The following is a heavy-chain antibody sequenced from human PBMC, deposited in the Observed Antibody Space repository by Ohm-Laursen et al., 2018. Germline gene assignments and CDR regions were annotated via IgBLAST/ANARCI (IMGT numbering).Heavy chain of an antibody. V-gene: IGHV3-23*01. CDR1: DFTVSSNY. CDR3: AKGTTDVDY. D-gene: IGHD1-1*01. Sequence: SLRLSCAASDFTVSSNYMSWVRQAPGKGLEWVSGISVSGSSTDYADSVKGRFTISRDNSKNTLYLQMNSLRAEDTAVYYCAKGTTDVDYWGQGTLVTVSS. J-gene: IGHJ4*02. CDR2: ISVSGSST.